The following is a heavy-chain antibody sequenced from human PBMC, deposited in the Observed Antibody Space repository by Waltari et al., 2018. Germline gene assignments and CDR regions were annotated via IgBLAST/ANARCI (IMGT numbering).Heavy chain of an antibody. Sequence: QVQLQQWGAGLLKPSETLSLTCAVYGGSFSGYYWSWIRQPPGKGLEWIGEINHSGSTNYNPSLKSRVTISVDTSKNQFSLKLSSVTAADTAVYYWARLRLVRGVIIRARYGMDVWGQGTTVTVSS. V-gene: IGHV4-34*01. CDR2: INHSGST. CDR3: ARLRLVRGVIIRARYGMDV. J-gene: IGHJ6*02. CDR1: GGSFSGYY. D-gene: IGHD3-10*01.